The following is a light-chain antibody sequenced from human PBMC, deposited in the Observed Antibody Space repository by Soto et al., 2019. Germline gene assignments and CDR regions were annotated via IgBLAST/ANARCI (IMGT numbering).Light chain of an antibody. CDR2: DAS. CDR1: HDIKKY. J-gene: IGKJ5*01. CDR3: QRYDSLPPT. V-gene: IGKV1-33*01. Sequence: DIQMTQSPSSLSASVGDRVTITCQASHDIKKYLNWYQEKPGKAPKLLIYDASTLQTGVPSRFSGSGSGTHFTFTISSLQTEDIATYYCQRYDSLPPTFGQGTRLDIK.